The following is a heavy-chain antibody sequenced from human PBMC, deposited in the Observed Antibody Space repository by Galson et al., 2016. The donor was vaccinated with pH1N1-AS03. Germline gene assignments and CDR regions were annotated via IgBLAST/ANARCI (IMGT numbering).Heavy chain of an antibody. V-gene: IGHV3-53*01. CDR2: IYGGGDT. CDR3: AREPWGSTQGEY. J-gene: IGHJ4*02. Sequence: SLRLSCAASGFTINNNYMSWVRQAPGKGLEWVSVIYGGGDTFYADSVKGRFTISRDNSKNTVYLPMNSLRVEDTAVYYCAREPWGSTQGEYWGQGTLVTASS. CDR1: GFTINNNY. D-gene: IGHD3-16*01.